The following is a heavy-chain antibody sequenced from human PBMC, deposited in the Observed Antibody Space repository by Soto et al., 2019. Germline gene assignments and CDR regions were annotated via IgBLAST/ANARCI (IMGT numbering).Heavy chain of an antibody. J-gene: IGHJ3*02. Sequence: LSLTCAASGFTFSSYAMSWVRQAPGKGLEWVSAISGSGGSTYYADSVKGRFTISRDNSKNTLYLQMNSLRAEDTAVYYCAKIYGDYHDAFDIWGQGTMVTVSS. V-gene: IGHV3-23*01. CDR2: ISGSGGST. D-gene: IGHD4-17*01. CDR3: AKIYGDYHDAFDI. CDR1: GFTFSSYA.